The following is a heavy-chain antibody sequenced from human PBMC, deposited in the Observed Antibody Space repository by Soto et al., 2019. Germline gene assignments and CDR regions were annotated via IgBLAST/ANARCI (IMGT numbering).Heavy chain of an antibody. Sequence: QVQLQESGPGLVKPSETLSLTCTVSGGSISSYYWSWIRQPAGKGLEWIGRIYTSGSTNYNPSLKSRVTMSVDTSKNQSSLKLSSVTAADTAVYYCASQGGVAAAGPFDYWGQGTLVTVSS. CDR1: GGSISSYY. J-gene: IGHJ4*02. D-gene: IGHD6-13*01. CDR3: ASQGGVAAAGPFDY. V-gene: IGHV4-4*07. CDR2: IYTSGST.